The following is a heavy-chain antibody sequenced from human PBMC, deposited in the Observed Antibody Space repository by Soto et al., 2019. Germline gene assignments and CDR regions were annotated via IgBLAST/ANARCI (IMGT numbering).Heavy chain of an antibody. CDR1: GASMRSGGYY. J-gene: IGHJ5*01. V-gene: IGHV4-31*03. CDR2: IYYSGST. D-gene: IGHD6-6*01. Sequence: SETLSLTCTVSGASMRSGGYYWTWIRQSPGKGLEWIGYIYYSGSTYYNPSLESRVAISLDTSRSQFSLTLHSVTAADTAIYYCSRDRHNNFFYSCGQGTLVTGSS. CDR3: SRDRHNNFFYS.